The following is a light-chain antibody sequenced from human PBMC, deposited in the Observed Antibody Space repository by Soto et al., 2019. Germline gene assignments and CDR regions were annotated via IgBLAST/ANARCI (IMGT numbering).Light chain of an antibody. Sequence: QSVLTQPPSVSGAPGQRVTISCTGSSSNIGAGYDVHWYQQLPGTAPKLLIYGNSNRPSGVPNRFSGSKSGTSASLAITGLQGDDEADEYGPSYDSSLGAHVVFGGGAKLFVL. V-gene: IGLV1-40*01. CDR1: SSNIGAGYD. CDR3: PSYDSSLGAHVV. CDR2: GNS. J-gene: IGLJ2*01.